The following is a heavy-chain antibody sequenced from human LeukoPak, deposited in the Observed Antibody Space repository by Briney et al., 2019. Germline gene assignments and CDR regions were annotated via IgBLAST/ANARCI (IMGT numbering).Heavy chain of an antibody. D-gene: IGHD6-13*01. V-gene: IGHV3-64D*06. CDR1: GFTFSNYA. Sequence: GGSLRLSCSASGFTFSNYAMHWVRQAPGKGLEYVSAISSNGGSTHYADSVKGRFTISRDNSKNTLYLQMSSLRAEDTAVYYCLKDRSGYSSSWYGRWNWLDPWGQGTLVTVSS. J-gene: IGHJ5*02. CDR2: ISSNGGST. CDR3: LKDRSGYSSSWYGRWNWLDP.